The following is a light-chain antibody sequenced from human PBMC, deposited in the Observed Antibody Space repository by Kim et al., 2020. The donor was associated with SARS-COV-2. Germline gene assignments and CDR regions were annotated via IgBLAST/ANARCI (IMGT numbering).Light chain of an antibody. CDR2: DVS. Sequence: GQPITLSCTGTRSDVGGYDYVSWYQQHPGTAPKFMIFDVSKRPSGVSNRFSGSKSGNTASLTISGLQPEDDADYYCSSYTSSNTYVFGTGTKVTVL. J-gene: IGLJ1*01. CDR1: RSDVGGYDY. V-gene: IGLV2-14*03. CDR3: SSYTSSNTYV.